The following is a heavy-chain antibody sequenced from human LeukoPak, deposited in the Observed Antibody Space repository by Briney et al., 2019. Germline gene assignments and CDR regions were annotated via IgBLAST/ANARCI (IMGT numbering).Heavy chain of an antibody. J-gene: IGHJ4*02. CDR1: GFTFDDYA. CDR2: ISWNSGSI. D-gene: IGHD3-22*01. Sequence: GGSLRLSCVASGFTFDDYAMHWVRQAPGKGLEWVSGISWNSGSIGYADSVKGRFTISRDNAKNSLYLQMNSLRAEDTALYYCAKDSSGYLQYYFDYWGQGTLVTVSS. V-gene: IGHV3-9*01. CDR3: AKDSSGYLQYYFDY.